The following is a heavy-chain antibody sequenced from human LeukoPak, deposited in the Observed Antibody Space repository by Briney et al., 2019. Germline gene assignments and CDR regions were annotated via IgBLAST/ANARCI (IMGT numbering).Heavy chain of an antibody. V-gene: IGHV1-2*02. CDR3: ARDKDTDYYYGMDV. CDR1: GYTFTGYY. D-gene: IGHD2-15*01. Sequence: ASAKVSCKASGYTFTGYYMHWVRQAPGQGLEWMGWINPNSGGTNYAQKFQGRVTMTRDTSISTAYMELSRLRSDDTAVYYCARDKDTDYYYGMDVWGQGTTVTVSS. J-gene: IGHJ6*02. CDR2: INPNSGGT.